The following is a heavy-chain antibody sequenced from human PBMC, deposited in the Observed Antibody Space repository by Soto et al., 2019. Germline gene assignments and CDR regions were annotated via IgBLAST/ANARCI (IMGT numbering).Heavy chain of an antibody. CDR2: MNPNSGNT. V-gene: IGHV1-8*01. J-gene: IGHJ6*03. Sequence: ASVKVSCKASGYAFTSYDINWVRQATGQGLEWMGWMNPNSGNTGYAQKFQGRVTMTRNTSISTAYMELSSLRSEDTDVYYCARGVERIAARGYYYYYMDVWGKGTTVTV. D-gene: IGHD6-6*01. CDR1: GYAFTSYD. CDR3: ARGVERIAARGYYYYYMDV.